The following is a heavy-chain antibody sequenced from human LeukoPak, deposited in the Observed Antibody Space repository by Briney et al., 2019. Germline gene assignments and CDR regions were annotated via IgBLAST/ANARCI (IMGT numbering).Heavy chain of an antibody. D-gene: IGHD2-15*01. V-gene: IGHV3-23*01. CDR1: GFTFSSYA. CDR3: AKDFGLGYCSGGSCYSHPSLDAFDI. J-gene: IGHJ3*02. CDR2: ISGSGGST. Sequence: QPGGSLRLPCAASGFTFSSYAMSWVRQAPGKGLEWVSAISGSGGSTYYADSVKGRFTISRDNSKSTLYLQMNSLRAEDTAVYYCAKDFGLGYCSGGSCYSHPSLDAFDIWGQGTMVTVSS.